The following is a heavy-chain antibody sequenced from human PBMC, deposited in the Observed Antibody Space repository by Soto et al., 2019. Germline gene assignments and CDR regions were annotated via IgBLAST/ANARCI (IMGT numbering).Heavy chain of an antibody. Sequence: SETLSLTCTVSGGAISSSSYYWVWIRQPPGKGLEWIGSFYYSGSTYYNPSLKSRVTISVDTSENQFSLKLSSVTAADTAVYYCARQVVDGTVAGTGSFDYWGQGTLVTVSS. CDR2: FYYSGST. CDR1: GGAISSSSYY. CDR3: ARQVVDGTVAGTGSFDY. D-gene: IGHD6-19*01. V-gene: IGHV4-39*01. J-gene: IGHJ4*02.